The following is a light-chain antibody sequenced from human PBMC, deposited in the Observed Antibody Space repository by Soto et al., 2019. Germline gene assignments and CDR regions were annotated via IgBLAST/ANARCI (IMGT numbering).Light chain of an antibody. V-gene: IGKV3-20*01. Sequence: EIVLTQSPGTLSLSRGERATFTCRASQSVSGRHLAWYQQKPGQAPRLLIYGASSRATGISDRFSGSGSGTDFTLTISRLEPEDFAVYYCQQYGSSLITFGQGTRLEI. CDR2: GAS. CDR1: QSVSGRH. CDR3: QQYGSSLIT. J-gene: IGKJ5*01.